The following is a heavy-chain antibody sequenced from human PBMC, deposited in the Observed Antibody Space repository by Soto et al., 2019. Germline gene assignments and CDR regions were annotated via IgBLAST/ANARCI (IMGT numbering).Heavy chain of an antibody. CDR3: ARTGYISRWELLGAFDI. J-gene: IGHJ3*02. CDR1: GYSFTNYV. D-gene: IGHD6-13*01. Sequence: ASVKVSCKSSGYSFTNYVMHWVRQAPGQRLEWMGWINHGYGNTKYSQKFQGRVTITRNTSASTAYMEMSSLRSEDTAVYYCARTGYISRWELLGAFDIWGQGTMVTVSS. V-gene: IGHV1-3*01. CDR2: INHGYGNT.